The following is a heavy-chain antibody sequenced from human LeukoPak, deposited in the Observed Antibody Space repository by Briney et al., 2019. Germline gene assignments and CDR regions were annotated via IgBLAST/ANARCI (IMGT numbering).Heavy chain of an antibody. CDR3: ATDSRYFDTNRYFDP. Sequence: ASVKVSCKASGGTFSSYAISWVRQAPGQGLEWMGRIIPILGIANYAQKFQGRVTITADTSTNTAYMELSSLTSADTAVYYCATDSRYFDTNRYFDPWGQGTLITVSS. V-gene: IGHV1-69*04. CDR1: GGTFSSYA. CDR2: IIPILGIA. D-gene: IGHD3-22*01. J-gene: IGHJ5*02.